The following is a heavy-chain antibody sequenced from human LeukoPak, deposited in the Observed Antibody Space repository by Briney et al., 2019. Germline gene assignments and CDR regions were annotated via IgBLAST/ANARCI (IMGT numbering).Heavy chain of an antibody. V-gene: IGHV3-48*03. Sequence: PGGSLRLSCAASGFTFSSYGMNWVRQAPGKGLEWVSYISSSGSTIYYADSVKGRFTISRDNAKNSLYLQMNSLRAEDTAVYYCASSPMIAVPPDYYYGMDVWGQGTTVTVSS. CDR2: ISSSGSTI. J-gene: IGHJ6*02. CDR1: GFTFSSYG. D-gene: IGHD3-22*01. CDR3: ASSPMIAVPPDYYYGMDV.